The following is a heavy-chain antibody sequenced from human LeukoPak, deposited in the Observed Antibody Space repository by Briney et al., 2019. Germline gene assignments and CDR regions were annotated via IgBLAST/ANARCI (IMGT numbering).Heavy chain of an antibody. D-gene: IGHD6-19*01. CDR2: ISGNTGNT. V-gene: IGHV1-18*01. Sequence: ASVKVSCKASGYTFSNYAISWVRQAPGQGLEWMGWISGNTGNTNYAQNLQGRVTMTTDTSTSTAYMELRSLRSDDTAVYYCARGAVAGISDRWFDPWGQGTLVTVSS. J-gene: IGHJ5*02. CDR3: ARGAVAGISDRWFDP. CDR1: GYTFSNYA.